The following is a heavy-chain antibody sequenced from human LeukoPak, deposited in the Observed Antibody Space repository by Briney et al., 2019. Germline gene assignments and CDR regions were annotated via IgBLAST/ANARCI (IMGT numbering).Heavy chain of an antibody. CDR1: GFTFSSYG. CDR3: AKNLMRRSYYYGMDV. J-gene: IGHJ6*02. CDR2: ISYDGSNK. V-gene: IGHV3-30*18. D-gene: IGHD3-9*01. Sequence: PGGSLRLSCAASGFTFSSYGMHWVRQAPGKGLEWVAVISYDGSNKYYADSVKGRFTISRDNSKNTLYLQMNSLRAEDTAVYYCAKNLMRRSYYYGMDVWGQGTTVTVSS.